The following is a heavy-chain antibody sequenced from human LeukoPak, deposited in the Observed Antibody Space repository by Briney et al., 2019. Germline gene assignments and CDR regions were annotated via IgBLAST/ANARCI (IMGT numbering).Heavy chain of an antibody. Sequence: PGGSLRLSCAASGFTFRSYWMSWVRQAPGKGLEWVSGISNSGSTYYADSVKGRFTISRDNSKNTLYLQMNSLRAEDTAVYYCAKDDTATHYYFDYWGQGTLVTVSS. CDR1: GFTFRSYW. CDR3: AKDDTATHYYFDY. J-gene: IGHJ4*02. D-gene: IGHD2-15*01. V-gene: IGHV3-23*01. CDR2: ISNSGST.